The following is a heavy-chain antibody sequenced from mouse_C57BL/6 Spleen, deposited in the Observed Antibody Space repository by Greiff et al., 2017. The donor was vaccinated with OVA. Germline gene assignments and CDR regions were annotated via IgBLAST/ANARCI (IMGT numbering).Heavy chain of an antibody. CDR3: ATITTVVAPDY. CDR1: GYTFTSYD. J-gene: IGHJ2*01. Sequence: QVQLQQSGPELVKPGASVKLSCKASGYTFTSYDINWVKQRPGQGLEWIGWIYPRDGSTKYNEKFKGKATLTVDTSSSTAYMELHRLTSEDSAVYFCATITTVVAPDYWGQGTTLTVSS. V-gene: IGHV1-85*01. CDR2: IYPRDGST. D-gene: IGHD1-1*01.